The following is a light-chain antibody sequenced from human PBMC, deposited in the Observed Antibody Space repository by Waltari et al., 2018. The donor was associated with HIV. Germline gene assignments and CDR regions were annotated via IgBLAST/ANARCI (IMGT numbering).Light chain of an antibody. J-gene: IGLJ2*01. CDR3: CSYAGPHPLV. CDR1: SSDVGRSSL. V-gene: IGLV2-23*02. CDR2: EVT. Sequence: QSALTQPASVSGSPGQSITLSCTGTSSDVGRSSLVSWYQPFPGKAPKLIIFEVTQRPSGISTRFSGSKSGSTASLTISGLQAEDEADYFCCSYAGPHPLVFGRGTKLTVL.